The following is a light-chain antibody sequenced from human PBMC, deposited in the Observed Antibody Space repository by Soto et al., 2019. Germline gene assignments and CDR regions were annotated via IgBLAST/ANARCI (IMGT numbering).Light chain of an antibody. CDR2: GAS. V-gene: IGKV3-20*01. J-gene: IGKJ1*01. CDR1: QSVSSSY. Sequence: EIVLTQSPGTLSVSPGERATLSCRASQSVSSSYLAWYQQKPGQAPRLLIYGASSRATGIAARFSGSGSGTDFTLTISRLEPEDFAVYYCQQYGSSRRTFGQGTKVDIK. CDR3: QQYGSSRRT.